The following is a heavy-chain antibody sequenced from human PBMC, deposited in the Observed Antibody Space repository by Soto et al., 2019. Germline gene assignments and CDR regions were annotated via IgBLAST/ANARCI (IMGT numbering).Heavy chain of an antibody. V-gene: IGHV5-51*01. D-gene: IGHD6-19*01. CDR1: GYSFTSYW. J-gene: IGHJ4*02. CDR2: IYPGDSDT. CDR3: ARLFDTSGWYDY. Sequence: PGESLKIYCKGSGYSFTSYWIGWVRQMPGKGLERIGIIYPGDSDTRYSPSFQGQVTISADKSITTTYLQWSSLKASDTAIYYCARLFDTSGWYDYWGQGTLVPVSS.